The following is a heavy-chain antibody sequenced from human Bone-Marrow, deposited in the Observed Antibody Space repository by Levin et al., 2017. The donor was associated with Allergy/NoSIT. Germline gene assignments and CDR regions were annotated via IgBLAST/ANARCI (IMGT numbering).Heavy chain of an antibody. CDR3: ARGPEV. V-gene: IGHV3-21*01. J-gene: IGHJ4*02. CDR1: GFTFNIYT. CDR2: INTNSAYI. Sequence: GGSLRLSCSASGFTFNIYTMNWVRQAPGKGLEWISFINTNSAYIFYADSVRGRFTISRDNAKGSLYLQMNSLRADDTAIYYCARGPEVWGQGTPVTVSS.